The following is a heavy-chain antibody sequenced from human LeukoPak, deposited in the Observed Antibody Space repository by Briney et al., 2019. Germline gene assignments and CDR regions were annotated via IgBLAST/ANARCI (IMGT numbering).Heavy chain of an antibody. CDR3: ARAPLGLPFDY. J-gene: IGHJ4*02. CDR1: GYSFTGYY. V-gene: IGHV1-2*06. Sequence: ASVKVSCKASGYSFTGYYMHWVRQAPGQGLEWMGRINPNGGGTNYAQKFQGRVTMTRDTSISTAYMELSRLTSDDTAVYYCARAPLGLPFDYWGQGSLVTVSS. CDR2: INPNGGGT.